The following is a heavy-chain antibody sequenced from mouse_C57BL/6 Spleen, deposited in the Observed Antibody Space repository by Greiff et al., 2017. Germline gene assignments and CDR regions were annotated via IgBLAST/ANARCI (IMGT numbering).Heavy chain of an antibody. CDR1: GYAFSSYW. V-gene: IGHV1-80*01. CDR2: IYPGDGDT. CDR3: ARASYYGGMDY. Sequence: QVQLQQSGAELVKPGASVKISCKASGYAFSSYWMNWVKQRPGKGLEWIGQIYPGDGDTNYNGKFKGKATLTADKSSSTAYMQLSSLTSEDSAVYFCARASYYGGMDYWGQGTSGTVSS. D-gene: IGHD1-1*01. J-gene: IGHJ4*01.